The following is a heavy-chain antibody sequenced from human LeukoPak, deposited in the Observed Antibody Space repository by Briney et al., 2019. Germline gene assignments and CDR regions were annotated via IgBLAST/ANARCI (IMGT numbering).Heavy chain of an antibody. Sequence: SETLSLTCTVSGGSISSYYWSWIRQPAGKGLEWIGRIYTSGSTNYNPSLKSRVTISVDTSKNQFSLKLSSVTAADTAVYYCAREGDGYMGYAFDIWGQGTMVTVSS. CDR2: IYTSGST. CDR1: GGSISSYY. V-gene: IGHV4-4*07. J-gene: IGHJ3*02. D-gene: IGHD5-24*01. CDR3: AREGDGYMGYAFDI.